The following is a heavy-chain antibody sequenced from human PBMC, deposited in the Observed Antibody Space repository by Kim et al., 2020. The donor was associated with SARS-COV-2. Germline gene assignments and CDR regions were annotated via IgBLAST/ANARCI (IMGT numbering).Heavy chain of an antibody. D-gene: IGHD6-13*01. CDR1: GFTFSDYY. J-gene: IGHJ5*02. Sequence: GGSLRLSCAASGFTFSDYYMSWIRQAPGKGLEWVSYISSSGSTIYYADSVKGRFTISRDNAKNSLYLQMNSPRAEDTAVYYCARDPAGTVDWFDPWGQGTLVTVSS. CDR2: ISSSGSTI. V-gene: IGHV3-11*01. CDR3: ARDPAGTVDWFDP.